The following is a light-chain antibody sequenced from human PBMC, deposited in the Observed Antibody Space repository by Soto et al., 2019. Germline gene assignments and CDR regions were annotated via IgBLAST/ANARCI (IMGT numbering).Light chain of an antibody. CDR3: QQSYSHLIT. J-gene: IGKJ5*01. Sequence: DIQMTQSPSSLSASVGDRVNITCRASQTISKSLNWYQQKPGRAPKLLIFSASTLQSGVPSRFSGGGSGTDFTLSINRLQPEDFATYYCQQSYSHLITFGQGTRLEIK. CDR1: QTISKS. V-gene: IGKV1-39*01. CDR2: SAS.